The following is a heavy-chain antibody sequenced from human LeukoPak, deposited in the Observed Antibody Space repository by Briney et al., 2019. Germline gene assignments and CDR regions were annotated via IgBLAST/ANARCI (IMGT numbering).Heavy chain of an antibody. CDR3: AKDGYLGGMDV. Sequence: GGSLRLSCAASGFIFSSFTMHWVRQAPGKGLEWVSAISGSGGSTYYADSVKDRFTISRDNSKNTLYLQMNSLRAEDTAVYYCAKDGYLGGMDVWGQGTTVTVSS. J-gene: IGHJ6*02. CDR2: ISGSGGST. CDR1: GFIFSSFT. D-gene: IGHD1-1*01. V-gene: IGHV3-23*01.